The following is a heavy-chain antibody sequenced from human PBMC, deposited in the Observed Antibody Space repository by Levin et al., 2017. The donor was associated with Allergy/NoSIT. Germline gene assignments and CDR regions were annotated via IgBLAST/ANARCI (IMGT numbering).Heavy chain of an antibody. D-gene: IGHD3-16*01. J-gene: IGHJ6*02. Sequence: PGGSLRLSCAASGFTFSSYGMHWVRQAPGKGLEWVAVIWYDGSNKYYADSVKGRFTISRDNSKNTLYLQMNSLRAEDTAVYYCARVKTLAHNYYGMDVWGQGTTVTVSS. CDR2: IWYDGSNK. CDR1: GFTFSSYG. CDR3: ARVKTLAHNYYGMDV. V-gene: IGHV3-33*01.